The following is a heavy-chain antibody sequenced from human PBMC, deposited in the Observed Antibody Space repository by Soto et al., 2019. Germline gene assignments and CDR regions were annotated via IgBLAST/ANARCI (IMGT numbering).Heavy chain of an antibody. CDR2: IWYDGSNK. CDR3: ARGRHYDYVWGSYRNDAFDI. J-gene: IGHJ3*02. CDR1: GFTFSSYG. V-gene: IGHV3-33*01. D-gene: IGHD3-16*02. Sequence: PGGSLRLSCAASGFTFSSYGMHWVRQAPGKGLEWVAVIWYDGSNKYYADSVKGRFTVSRDNSKNTLYLQMNSLRAEDTAVYYCARGRHYDYVWGSYRNDAFDIWGQGTMVTVSS.